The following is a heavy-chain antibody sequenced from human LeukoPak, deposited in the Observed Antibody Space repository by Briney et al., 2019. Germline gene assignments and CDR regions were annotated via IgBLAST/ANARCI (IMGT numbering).Heavy chain of an antibody. CDR2: MYYSGST. CDR3: ARHPYYYGSGSYYLHAFGI. Sequence: PSETLSLTCAVYGGSFSGYYWSWIRQPPGKGLEWIGSMYYSGSTYYNPSLKSRVTISVDTSKNQFSLKLSSVTAADTAVFYCARHPYYYGSGSYYLHAFGIWGQGTMVTVSS. V-gene: IGHV4-34*01. D-gene: IGHD3-10*01. J-gene: IGHJ3*02. CDR1: GGSFSGYY.